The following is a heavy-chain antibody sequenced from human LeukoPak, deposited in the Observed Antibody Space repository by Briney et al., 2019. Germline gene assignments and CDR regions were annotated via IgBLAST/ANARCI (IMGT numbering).Heavy chain of an antibody. CDR3: AKDPYNWNYGNYFDY. CDR1: GFTFSSYG. Sequence: GGSLRLSCAASGFTFSSYGIHWVRQAPGKGLEWVAFIRYDGSHKYYADSVKGRFTISRVNSKNTLYLQMNSLRAEDTAVYYCAKDPYNWNYGNYFDYWGQGTLVTVSS. D-gene: IGHD1-7*01. J-gene: IGHJ4*02. CDR2: IRYDGSHK. V-gene: IGHV3-30*02.